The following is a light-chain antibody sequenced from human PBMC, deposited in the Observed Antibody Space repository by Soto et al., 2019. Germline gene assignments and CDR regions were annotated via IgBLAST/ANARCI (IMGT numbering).Light chain of an antibody. CDR3: QQRSNWLT. CDR1: QSVSSY. Sequence: EIVLTQSPATLALSPGERGTRSCRASQSVSSYLAWYQQKPGQAPRLLIYDASNRATGIPARFSGSGSGTDFTLTISSLEPEDFAVYYCQQRSNWLTFGGGTKVDIK. V-gene: IGKV3-11*01. J-gene: IGKJ4*01. CDR2: DAS.